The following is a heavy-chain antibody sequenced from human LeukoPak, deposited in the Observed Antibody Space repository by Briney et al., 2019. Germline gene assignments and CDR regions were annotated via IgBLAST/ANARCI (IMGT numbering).Heavy chain of an antibody. Sequence: PGGSLRLSCAASGFTFSSYWMSWVRQAPGKGLGWVANIKQDGSEKYYVDSVKGRFTISRDNAKNSLYLQMNSLRAEDTAVYYCARPRGYCSGGSCRYYFDYWGQGTLVTVSS. CDR1: GFTFSSYW. V-gene: IGHV3-7*01. J-gene: IGHJ4*02. D-gene: IGHD2-15*01. CDR3: ARPRGYCSGGSCRYYFDY. CDR2: IKQDGSEK.